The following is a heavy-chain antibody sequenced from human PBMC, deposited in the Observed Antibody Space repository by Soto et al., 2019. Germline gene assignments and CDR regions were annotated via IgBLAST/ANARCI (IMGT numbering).Heavy chain of an antibody. CDR3: AAGNSDVHGMDG. D-gene: IGHD1-1*01. CDR2: ISNVGDTT. V-gene: IGHV3-23*01. Sequence: GGSLRLSCAASAFTFSPYGMSWFPQSPGKVLEWVSTISNVGDTTYYADYVKCRFSIYRDNSKGTLYLQMNSLRAEDTAVYYSAAGNSDVHGMDGLGQGTTVTVS. CDR1: AFTFSPYG. J-gene: IGHJ6*01.